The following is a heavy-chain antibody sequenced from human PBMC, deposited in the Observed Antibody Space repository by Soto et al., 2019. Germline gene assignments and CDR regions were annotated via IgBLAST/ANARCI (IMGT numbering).Heavy chain of an antibody. Sequence: PSETLSLTCTVSGASVNNENYYWSWIRQPPGKGLEWIGYVYYSGSTNYNPSLKSRATISLDTNKNQLSLKMTSLTSADTAFYYCARGLLRFLQWFDPWGQGTLVTVSS. CDR1: GASVNNENYY. CDR2: VYYSGST. J-gene: IGHJ5*02. D-gene: IGHD3-3*01. V-gene: IGHV4-61*01. CDR3: ARGLLRFLQWFDP.